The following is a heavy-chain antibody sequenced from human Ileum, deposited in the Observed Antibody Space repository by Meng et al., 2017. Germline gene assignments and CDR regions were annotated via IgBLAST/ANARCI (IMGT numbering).Heavy chain of an antibody. CDR2: IKSITDGGTT. J-gene: IGHJ4*02. D-gene: IGHD3-10*01. CDR1: GFTSSDAW. Sequence: LSLTCAASGFTSSDAWMTWVRQAPGKGLEYVGHIKSITDGGTTDYAAPVKGRFTISRDDSKNMVDLQMISLKTEDTAVYYCTAARGYKYGSGCWGQGTLVTVSS. V-gene: IGHV3-15*01. CDR3: TAARGYKYGSGC.